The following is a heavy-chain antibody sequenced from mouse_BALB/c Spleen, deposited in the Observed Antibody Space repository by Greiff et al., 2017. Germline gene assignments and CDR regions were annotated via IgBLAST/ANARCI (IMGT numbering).Heavy chain of an antibody. V-gene: IGHV3-6*02. D-gene: IGHD2-3*01. CDR3: ARYDGYSMDY. CDR1: GYSITSGYY. J-gene: IGHJ4*01. Sequence: EVQLVESGPGLVKPSQSLSLTCSVTGYSITSGYYWNWIRQFPGNKLEWMGYISYDGSNNYNPSLKNRISITRDTSKNQFFLKLNSVTTEDTATYYCARYDGYSMDYWGQGTSVTVSS. CDR2: ISYDGSN.